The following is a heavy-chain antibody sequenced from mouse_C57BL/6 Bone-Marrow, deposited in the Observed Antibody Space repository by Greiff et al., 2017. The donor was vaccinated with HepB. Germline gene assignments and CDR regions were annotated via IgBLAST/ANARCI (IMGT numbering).Heavy chain of an antibody. CDR1: GYTFTSYW. J-gene: IGHJ4*01. V-gene: IGHV1-64*01. D-gene: IGHD2-4*01. CDR3: ARLDYDYAMDY. CDR2: IHPNSGST. Sequence: VQLVESGAELVKPGASVKLSCKASGYTFTSYWMHWVKQRPGQGLEWIGMIHPNSGSTNYNEKFKSKATLTVDKSSSTAYMQLSSLTSEDSAVYYCARLDYDYAMDYWGQGTSVTVSS.